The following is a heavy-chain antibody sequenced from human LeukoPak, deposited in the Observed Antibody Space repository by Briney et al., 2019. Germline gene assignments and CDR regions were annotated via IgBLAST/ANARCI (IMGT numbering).Heavy chain of an antibody. Sequence: PGASLNISCAGSGYSFTIYWIGWARQMPGKGLEWMGIIYPGDSDTRYSPSFQGLVTISADKSISTAYLQCSSLKASDTAMYYCARHYYREYYFDYWGQGTLVTVSS. CDR3: ARHYYREYYFDY. D-gene: IGHD3-10*01. V-gene: IGHV5-51*01. CDR1: GYSFTIYW. CDR2: IYPGDSDT. J-gene: IGHJ4*02.